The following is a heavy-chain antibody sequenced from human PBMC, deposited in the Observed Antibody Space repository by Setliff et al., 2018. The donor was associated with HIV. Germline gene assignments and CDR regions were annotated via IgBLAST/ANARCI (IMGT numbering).Heavy chain of an antibody. D-gene: IGHD3-22*01. CDR2: ISDSATT. CDR3: ARGGYYYDRRGFEY. V-gene: IGHV4-34*01. Sequence: KTSETLSLTCAVYGGSLTNYYWSWFRQSPGKGLEWIGEISDSATTDYNPSLKSRVIISLDTSKKQFSLKLNSVTAADTAVYYCARGGYYYDRRGFEYWGQGTLVTVSS. J-gene: IGHJ4*02. CDR1: GGSLTNYY.